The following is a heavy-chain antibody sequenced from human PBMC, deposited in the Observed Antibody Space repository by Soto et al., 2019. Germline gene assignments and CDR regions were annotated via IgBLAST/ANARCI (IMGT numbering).Heavy chain of an antibody. Sequence: SETLSLTCTVSGGSISSSSYYWGWIRQPPGKGLEWIGSIYYSGSTYYNPSLKSRVTISVDTSKNQFSLKLSSVTAADTAVYYCARHIPSPQGYCSGGSCLNWFDPWGQGTLVTVSS. J-gene: IGHJ5*02. CDR1: GGSISSSSYY. V-gene: IGHV4-39*01. CDR3: ARHIPSPQGYCSGGSCLNWFDP. CDR2: IYYSGST. D-gene: IGHD2-15*01.